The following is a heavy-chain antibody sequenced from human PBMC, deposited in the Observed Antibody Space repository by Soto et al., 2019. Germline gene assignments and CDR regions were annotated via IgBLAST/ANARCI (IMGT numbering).Heavy chain of an antibody. CDR2: TYYNGDT. Sequence: SETLSLTCTVSDDSFRGAEYYWSWIRQPLGKGPEWIGYTYYNGDTKYNPALRSLVTMSEDTSKNQFSLRLSSVTAADTAVYFCARGPAYIDGWRTFDLWGRGILVTVSS. CDR1: DDSFRGAEYY. CDR3: ARGPAYIDGWRTFDL. J-gene: IGHJ4*02. V-gene: IGHV4-61*08. D-gene: IGHD6-19*01.